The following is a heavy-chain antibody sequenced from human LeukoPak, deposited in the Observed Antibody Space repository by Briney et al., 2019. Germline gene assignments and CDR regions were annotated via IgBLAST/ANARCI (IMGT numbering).Heavy chain of an antibody. CDR1: GVSISNYY. Sequence: RPSETLSLTGTVSGVSISNYYWSWLRQPPGKGLEWIGYIYYTGSTNYNPSLKSRVTISVDTSKNQFSLNLSSVTAADTAMYYCARDRSPEGYYDSSHWDYYHGMDVWGQGTTVTVSS. D-gene: IGHD3-22*01. CDR2: IYYTGST. CDR3: ARDRSPEGYYDSSHWDYYHGMDV. J-gene: IGHJ6*02. V-gene: IGHV4-59*01.